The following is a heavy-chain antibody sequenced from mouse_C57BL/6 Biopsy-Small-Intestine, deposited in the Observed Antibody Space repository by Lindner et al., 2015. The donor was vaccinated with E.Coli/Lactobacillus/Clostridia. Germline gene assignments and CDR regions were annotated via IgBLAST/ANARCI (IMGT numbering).Heavy chain of an antibody. V-gene: IGHV1-14*01. CDR3: ARYIQTTAIDY. CDR2: ISAYNGVT. CDR1: GYTFTSYG. Sequence: SVKVSCKSSGYTFTSYGISWLRQAPGQGLEWMAWISAYNGVTKYAQKYQGRVTMTTDTSTSTAYMELRSLRSDDTAVYYCARYIQTTAIDYWGQGTLVTVSS. J-gene: IGHJ4*01. D-gene: IGHD2-13*01.